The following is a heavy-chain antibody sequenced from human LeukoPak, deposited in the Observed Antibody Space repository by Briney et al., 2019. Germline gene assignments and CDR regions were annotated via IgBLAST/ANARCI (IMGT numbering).Heavy chain of an antibody. V-gene: IGHV4-59*01. Sequence: PSETLSLTCTVSGGSINSYYWSWIRQPPGKGLEWIGYIYYSGSTNYNPSLKSRVTISVDTSKNQFSLKMSSVTAADTAVYYCARGYYYSNGMDVWGQGTTVTVS. J-gene: IGHJ6*02. CDR3: ARGYYYSNGMDV. CDR2: IYYSGST. CDR1: GGSINSYY.